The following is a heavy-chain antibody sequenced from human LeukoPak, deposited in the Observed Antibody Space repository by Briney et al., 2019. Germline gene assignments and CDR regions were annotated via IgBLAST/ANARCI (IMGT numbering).Heavy chain of an antibody. V-gene: IGHV3-23*01. D-gene: IGHD2-2*01. CDR3: AKARVVYQLLPPYFDY. J-gene: IGHJ4*02. CDR1: GFTFSSYA. Sequence: PGGSLRLSCAASGFTFSSYAMTWVRQAPGKGLGWVSSLSGSGGSTYYADSVKGRFTISRDNSKNTLYLQMNSLRAEDTAVYYCAKARVVYQLLPPYFDYWGQGTLVTVSS. CDR2: LSGSGGST.